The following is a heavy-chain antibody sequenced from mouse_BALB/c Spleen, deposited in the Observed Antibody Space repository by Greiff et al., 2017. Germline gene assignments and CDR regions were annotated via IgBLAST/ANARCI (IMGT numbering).Heavy chain of an antibody. CDR1: GYSITSGYY. Sequence: EVQLVESGPGLVKPSQSLSLTCSVTGYSITSGYYWNWIRQFSGNKLEWMGYISYDGSNNYNPSLKNRISITRDTSKNQFFLKLNSVTTEDTATYYCARSAPVNFDVWGAGTTVTVSS. CDR3: ARSAPVNFDV. J-gene: IGHJ1*01. CDR2: ISYDGSN. V-gene: IGHV3-6*02.